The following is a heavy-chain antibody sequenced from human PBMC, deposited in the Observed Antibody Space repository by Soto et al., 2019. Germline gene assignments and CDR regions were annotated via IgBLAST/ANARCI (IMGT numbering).Heavy chain of an antibody. CDR2: IKSKTDGGTT. Sequence: GGSLRLSCAASGFTFSNAWMSWVRQAPGKGLEWVGRIKSKTDGGTTDYAAPVKGRFTISRDDSKNTLYLQMNSLKTEDTAVYYCTTGRGGSYYFDYWGQGTLVTVSS. CDR1: GFTFSNAW. CDR3: TTGRGGSYYFDY. J-gene: IGHJ4*02. D-gene: IGHD2-15*01. V-gene: IGHV3-15*01.